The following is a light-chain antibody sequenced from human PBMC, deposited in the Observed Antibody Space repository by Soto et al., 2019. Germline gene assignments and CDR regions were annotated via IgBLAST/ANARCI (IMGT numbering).Light chain of an antibody. CDR3: MQGTHWPPT. CDR2: TVS. V-gene: IGKV2-30*01. CDR1: QSVLYSDGNAY. Sequence: EVVMTQSPPSLPVTLGQPASISCRSSQSVLYSDGNAYLNWFQQRPGQSPRRLIYTVSHRDSGVPDRFSGGVSGTDFTLKISRVEAEAVGIYYCMQGTHWPPTFGQGTKVEI. J-gene: IGKJ1*01.